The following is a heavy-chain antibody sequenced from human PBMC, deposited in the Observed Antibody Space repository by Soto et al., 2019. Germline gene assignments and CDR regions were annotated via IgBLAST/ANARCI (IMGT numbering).Heavy chain of an antibody. CDR1: GGSISSSNW. V-gene: IGHV4-4*02. CDR2: IYHSGST. Sequence: QVQLQESGPGLVKPSGTLSLTCAVSGGSISSSNWWSWVRQPPGKGLEWIGEIYHSGSTNYNPSLKSRGSISVDKSKNQFSLKLSSVTAADTAVYYCARIVVPAARSYYYYYGMDVWGQGTTVTVSS. J-gene: IGHJ6*02. CDR3: ARIVVPAARSYYYYYGMDV. D-gene: IGHD2-2*01.